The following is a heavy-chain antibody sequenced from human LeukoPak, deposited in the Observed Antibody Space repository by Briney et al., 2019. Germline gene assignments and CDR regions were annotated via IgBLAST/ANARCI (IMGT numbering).Heavy chain of an antibody. CDR2: ISYDGSNK. CDR1: GFTFSSYA. Sequence: PGGSLRLSCAASGFTFSSYAMHWVRQAPGKGLEWVAVISYDGSNKYYADSVKGRFTISRDNSKNTLYLQMNSLRAEDTAVYYCAKGAHSGGWPGNWLDPWGQGTLVTVSS. D-gene: IGHD2-15*01. J-gene: IGHJ5*02. CDR3: AKGAHSGGWPGNWLDP. V-gene: IGHV3-30-3*01.